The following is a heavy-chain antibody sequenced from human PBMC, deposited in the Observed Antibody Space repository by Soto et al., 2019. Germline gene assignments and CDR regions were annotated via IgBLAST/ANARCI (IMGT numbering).Heavy chain of an antibody. D-gene: IGHD3-10*01. CDR3: ARDVMVRGVCYYGMDV. J-gene: IGHJ6*02. V-gene: IGHV4-31*03. CDR1: GGSISGGGCY. CDR2: IYYTGST. Sequence: SETLSLTCTVSGGSISGGGCYWSWIRQHPGKGLEWIGYIYYTGSTYYNPSLESRVTISVDTSKNQFSLKLSSVTAADSAVYYCARDVMVRGVCYYGMDVWGQGTTVTVSS.